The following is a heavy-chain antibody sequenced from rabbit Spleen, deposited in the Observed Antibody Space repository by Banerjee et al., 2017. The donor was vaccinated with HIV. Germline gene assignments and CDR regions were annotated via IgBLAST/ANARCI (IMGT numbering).Heavy chain of an antibody. Sequence: QSLEESGGGLVKPGASLTLTCTVSGFSFSGSYDMCWVRQAPGKGLEWIGDIYPVFGITNYANWVKGRFTISSDNAQNTVDLQMNSLTPADTATYFCARNANGGWDLWGPGTLVTVS. CDR2: IYPVFGIT. D-gene: IGHD4-1*01. V-gene: IGHV1S40*01. CDR1: GFSFSGSYD. J-gene: IGHJ6*01. CDR3: ARNANGGWDL.